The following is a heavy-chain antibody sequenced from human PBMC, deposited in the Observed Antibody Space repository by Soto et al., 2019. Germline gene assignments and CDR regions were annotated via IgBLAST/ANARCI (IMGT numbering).Heavy chain of an antibody. Sequence: GGSLRLSCSASGFTFSNYAMHWVRQAPGKGLEYVSAIVRNGGSTYYADSVKGRFTISRDNSKNTLYLQMSSLRAEDTAVYYCVKEGYYYDSSGYYYGWFDPWGQRTLVTVSS. CDR3: VKEGYYYDSSGYYYGWFDP. CDR1: GFTFSNYA. V-gene: IGHV3-64D*06. D-gene: IGHD3-22*01. CDR2: IVRNGGST. J-gene: IGHJ5*02.